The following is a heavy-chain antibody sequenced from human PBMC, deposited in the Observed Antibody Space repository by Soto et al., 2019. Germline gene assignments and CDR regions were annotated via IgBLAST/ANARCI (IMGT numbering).Heavy chain of an antibody. CDR2: ITAHNGNT. J-gene: IGHJ6*02. CDR1: GYTFSNYA. V-gene: IGHV1-18*01. CDR3: ARDAPYDDFWSGVMELYYYGMDV. D-gene: IGHD3-3*01. Sequence: QVQLVQSGGEVKKPGASVKVSCKASGYTFSNYAISWVRQAPGQGLEWMGWITAHNGNTKYAQKFQGRVTMTTDTSTSTDSMELRSLTSDDTAVYYCARDAPYDDFWSGVMELYYYGMDVWGQGTTVTVSS.